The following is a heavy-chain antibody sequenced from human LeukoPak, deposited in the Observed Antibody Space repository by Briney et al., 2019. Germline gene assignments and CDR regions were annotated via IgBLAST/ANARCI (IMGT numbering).Heavy chain of an antibody. CDR3: VRDHVWGFDY. CDR1: GFTFSTYS. Sequence: GGSLRLSCAASGFTFSTYSMSWVRQAPGKGLEWVSYISSSDIYYADSVKGRFTISRDNAKNSLYLQMNSLRAEDTAVYYCVRDHVWGFDYWGQGTLVSVSS. CDR2: ISSSDI. J-gene: IGHJ4*02. V-gene: IGHV3-21*05. D-gene: IGHD7-27*01.